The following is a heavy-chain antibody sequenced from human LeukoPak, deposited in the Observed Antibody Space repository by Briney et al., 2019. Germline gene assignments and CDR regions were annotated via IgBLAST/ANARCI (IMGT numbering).Heavy chain of an antibody. V-gene: IGHV3-64*01. D-gene: IGHD3-22*01. CDR3: ARDRYYDSSGLYDY. CDR2: ISSNGGST. Sequence: GGSLRLSCAASGFTFSSYAMHWVRQAPGKGLEYVSAISSNGGSTYYANSVKGRFTISRDNSKNTLYLQMGSLRAEDMAVYYCARDRYYDSSGLYDYWGQGTLVTVSS. J-gene: IGHJ4*02. CDR1: GFTFSSYA.